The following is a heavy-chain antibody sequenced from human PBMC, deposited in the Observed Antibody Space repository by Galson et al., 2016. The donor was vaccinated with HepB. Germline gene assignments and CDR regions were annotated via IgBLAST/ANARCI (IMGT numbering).Heavy chain of an antibody. CDR3: ARRVLATTYYFDS. V-gene: IGHV3-21*01. CDR2: ISGSSNYL. Sequence: SLRLSCAASGFTFSTYSMNWVRQAPGKGLEWVSSISGSSNYLYYADSVKGRFTISRDNAKNPQDLQMNSLRAEGTAVHFCARRVLATTYYFDSWGQGTLVTVSS. CDR1: GFTFSTYS. J-gene: IGHJ4*02. D-gene: IGHD4/OR15-4a*01.